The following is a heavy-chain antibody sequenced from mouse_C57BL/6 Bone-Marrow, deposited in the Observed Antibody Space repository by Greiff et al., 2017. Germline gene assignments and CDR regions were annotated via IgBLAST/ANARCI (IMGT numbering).Heavy chain of an antibody. CDR1: GFTFSSYA. CDR3: ARDLWLRQAWFAY. CDR2: ISDGGSYT. D-gene: IGHD2-2*01. Sequence: EVHLVESGGGLVKPGGSLKLSCAASGFTFSSYAMSWVRQTPEKRLEWVATISDGGSYTYYPDNVKGRFTISRDNAKNNLYLQMSHLKSEDTAMYYCARDLWLRQAWFAYWGQGTLVTVSA. V-gene: IGHV5-4*01. J-gene: IGHJ3*01.